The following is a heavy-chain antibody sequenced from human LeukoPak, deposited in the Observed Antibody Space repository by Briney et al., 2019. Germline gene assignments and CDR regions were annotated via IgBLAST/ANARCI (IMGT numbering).Heavy chain of an antibody. Sequence: ASVKVSCKASGYTFTSYGISWVRQAPGQGLEWMGWISAYNGNTNYAQKLQGRVTMTTDTSTSTAYMGLRSLRSDDTAVYYCARGLGDNSHWFWNYWGQGTLVTVSS. J-gene: IGHJ4*02. CDR2: ISAYNGNT. D-gene: IGHD4-23*01. CDR1: GYTFTSYG. CDR3: ARGLGDNSHWFWNY. V-gene: IGHV1-18*01.